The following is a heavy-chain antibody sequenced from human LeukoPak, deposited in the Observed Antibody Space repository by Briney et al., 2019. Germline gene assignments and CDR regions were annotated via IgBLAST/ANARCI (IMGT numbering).Heavy chain of an antibody. CDR3: ARLWRYYYMEV. J-gene: IGHJ6*03. CDR1: GGSISSSSYY. Sequence: PSETLSVTRIVSGGSISSSSYYWGWIRQPPGKGLEWIGSIYYSVSTYYNPSLKSRVTISVDTSKNQFCLKLSCVSAAETAVYYCARLWRYYYMEVWGKGTTVTVSS. CDR2: IYYSVST. V-gene: IGHV4-39*01.